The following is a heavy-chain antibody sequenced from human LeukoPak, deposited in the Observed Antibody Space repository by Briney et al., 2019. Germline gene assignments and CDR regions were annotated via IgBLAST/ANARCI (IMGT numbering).Heavy chain of an antibody. V-gene: IGHV3-21*01. D-gene: IGHD2-21*01. CDR3: ARGLASHYYYYMDV. CDR1: GFTFSSYS. CDR2: ISSSSSYI. Sequence: PGGSLRLSCAASGFTFSSYSMNWVRQAPGKGLEWVSSISSSSSYIYYADSVKGRFTISRDNAKNSLYLQMNSLRAEDTAVYYCARGLASHYYYYMDVWGKGTTVTVSS. J-gene: IGHJ6*03.